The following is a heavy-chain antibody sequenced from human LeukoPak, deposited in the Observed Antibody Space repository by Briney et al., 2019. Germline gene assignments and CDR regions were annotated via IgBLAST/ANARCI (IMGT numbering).Heavy chain of an antibody. V-gene: IGHV4-34*01. Sequence: SETLSLTCAVYGGSFSGYYWSWIRQPPGKGLEWIGEINHSGSTNYNPSLKSRVTISVDTSKNQFSLKLSSVTAADTAVYYRARGWGVPAAIFGLRASWFDPWGQGTLVTVSS. D-gene: IGHD2-2*01. CDR3: ARGWGVPAAIFGLRASWFDP. J-gene: IGHJ5*02. CDR2: INHSGST. CDR1: GGSFSGYY.